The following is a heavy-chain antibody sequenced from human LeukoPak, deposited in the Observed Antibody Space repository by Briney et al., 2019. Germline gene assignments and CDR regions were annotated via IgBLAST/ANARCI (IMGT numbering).Heavy chain of an antibody. CDR2: INPNSGGT. CDR3: ARDHPYGDYVPYYYYGMDV. J-gene: IGHJ6*02. D-gene: IGHD4-17*01. CDR1: GYTFTGYY. Sequence: ASVKVSCKASGYTFTGYYMHWVRQAPGQGLEWMGWINPNSGGTNYAQKFQGRVTMTRDTSISTAYMELSRLRSDDTAVYYCARDHPYGDYVPYYYYGMDVWGQGTTVTVSS. V-gene: IGHV1-2*02.